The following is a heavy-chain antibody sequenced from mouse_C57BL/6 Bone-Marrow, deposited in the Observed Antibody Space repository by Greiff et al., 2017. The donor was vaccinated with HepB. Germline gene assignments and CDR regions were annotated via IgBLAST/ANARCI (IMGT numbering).Heavy chain of an antibody. V-gene: IGHV1-76*01. CDR2: IYPGSGNT. D-gene: IGHD2-4*01. Sequence: VQLVESGAELVRPGASVKLSCKASGYTFTDYYINWVKQRPGQGLEWIARIYPGSGNTYYNEKFKGKATLTAEKSSSTAYMQLSSLTSEDSAVYFCARRDYDRYYAMDYWGQGTSVTVSS. CDR1: GYTFTDYY. J-gene: IGHJ4*01. CDR3: ARRDYDRYYAMDY.